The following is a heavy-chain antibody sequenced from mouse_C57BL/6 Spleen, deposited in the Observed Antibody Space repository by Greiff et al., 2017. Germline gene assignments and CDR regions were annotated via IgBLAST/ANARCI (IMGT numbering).Heavy chain of an antibody. J-gene: IGHJ1*03. CDR1: GYTFTSYW. V-gene: IGHV1-69*01. CDR2: IDPSDSYT. Sequence: VQLQQPGAELVMPGASVKLSCKASGYTFTSYWMHWVKQRPGQGLEWIGEIDPSDSYTNYNQKFKGKSTLTVDKSSSTAYMQLSRLTSEDSAVYYCARRGSSNWYFDVWGTGTTVTVSS. D-gene: IGHD1-1*01. CDR3: ARRGSSNWYFDV.